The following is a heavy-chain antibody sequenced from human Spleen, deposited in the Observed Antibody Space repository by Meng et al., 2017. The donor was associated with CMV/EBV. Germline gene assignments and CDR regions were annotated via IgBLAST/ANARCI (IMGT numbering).Heavy chain of an antibody. CDR2: IWYDGSNK. CDR3: AREYCTSTSCYKAIDP. Sequence: GGSLRLSCAASGFTFSSYGIHWVRQAPGKGLEWVSLIWYDGSNKYYADAVRGRFTISRDNSKITLYLQMNSLRAEDTAVYYCAREYCTSTSCYKAIDPWGQGTLVTVSS. CDR1: GFTFSSYG. V-gene: IGHV3-33*01. J-gene: IGHJ5*02. D-gene: IGHD2-2*02.